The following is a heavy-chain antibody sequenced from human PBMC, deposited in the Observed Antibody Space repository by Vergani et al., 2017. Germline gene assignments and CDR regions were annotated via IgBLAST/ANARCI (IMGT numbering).Heavy chain of an antibody. CDR2: FDPEDGET. J-gene: IGHJ4*02. CDR1: GYTLTELY. V-gene: IGHV1-24*01. Sequence: QVQLVQSGAEVKKPGASAKVSCKVSGYTLTELYMHWVRQAPGKGLEWMGGFDPEDGETIYAQKFQGRVTMTEDTSTDTAYMELSSLRSEDTAVYYCATDTPHYYDSSGYAWGYWGQGTLVTVSS. D-gene: IGHD3-22*01. CDR3: ATDTPHYYDSSGYAWGY.